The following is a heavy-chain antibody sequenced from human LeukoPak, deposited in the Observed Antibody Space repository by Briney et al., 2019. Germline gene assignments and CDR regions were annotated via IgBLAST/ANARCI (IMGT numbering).Heavy chain of an antibody. CDR2: IAGGTDT. Sequence: GGSLRLSCVASGFTFSIYAMNWVRQAPGKGLEWVSGIAGGTDTFYADSVKGRFTISRDNSKNTLYLQMNSLRAEDTAVYYCARGWYGDFDYWGQGTLVTVSS. CDR3: ARGWYGDFDY. D-gene: IGHD2-15*01. V-gene: IGHV3-23*03. CDR1: GFTFSIYA. J-gene: IGHJ4*02.